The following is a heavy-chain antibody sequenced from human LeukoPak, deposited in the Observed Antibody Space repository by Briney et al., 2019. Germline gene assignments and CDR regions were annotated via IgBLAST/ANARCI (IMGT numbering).Heavy chain of an antibody. CDR3: ARSKYSASHVDY. J-gene: IGHJ4*02. Sequence: GGSVRLSCAASGFTFSTYCMHWVRQAPGKGLVWVSRINSDGSSTTYADSVKGRFTISRDNAKNTLYLQMNSLTAEDTALYYCARSKYSASHVDYWGQGTLVTVSS. D-gene: IGHD1-26*01. CDR1: GFTFSTYC. V-gene: IGHV3-74*01. CDR2: INSDGSST.